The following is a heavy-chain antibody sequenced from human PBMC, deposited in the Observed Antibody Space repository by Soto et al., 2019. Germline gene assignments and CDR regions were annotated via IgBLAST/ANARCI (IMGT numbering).Heavy chain of an antibody. J-gene: IGHJ4*02. V-gene: IGHV5-10-1*01. D-gene: IGHD1-26*01. CDR3: ATLVVGATTTFEELFDY. Sequence: VEYLKISCMGSGYIFTSYWISCFLQMPVKVIWWMGGIDPSDSYTNYSPSFQGHVTISAVKSISTAYLQWSSLKASDTAMYYCATLVVGATTTFEELFDYWGQGTLVSVSS. CDR1: GYIFTSYW. CDR2: IDPSDSYT.